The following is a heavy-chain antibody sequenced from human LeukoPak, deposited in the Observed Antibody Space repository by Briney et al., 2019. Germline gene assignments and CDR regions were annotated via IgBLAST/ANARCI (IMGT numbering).Heavy chain of an antibody. D-gene: IGHD3-22*01. CDR2: IIPILGIA. J-gene: IGHJ4*02. CDR3: ARGPYYYDSSGGDY. Sequence: SVKVSCKASGGTFSSYAISWVRQVPGQRLEWMGRIIPILGIANYAQKFQGRVTITADKSTSTAYMALSSLGSEDTAVYYCARGPYYYDSSGGDYWGQGTLVTVSS. CDR1: GGTFSSYA. V-gene: IGHV1-69*04.